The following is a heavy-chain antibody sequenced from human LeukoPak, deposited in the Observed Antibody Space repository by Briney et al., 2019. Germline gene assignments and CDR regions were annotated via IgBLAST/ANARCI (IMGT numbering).Heavy chain of an antibody. CDR1: GGSISSSYW. Sequence: GTLSLTCAVSGGSISSSYWWSWVRQPPGKGLEWIGEIYHGGSTNYNPSLKSRVTISVDKSKNQFSPKLSSETAADTAVYYCARRPYSSIWYSLDYWGQGTLVTVSS. D-gene: IGHD6-13*01. J-gene: IGHJ4*02. CDR3: ARRPYSSIWYSLDY. CDR2: IYHGGST. V-gene: IGHV4-4*02.